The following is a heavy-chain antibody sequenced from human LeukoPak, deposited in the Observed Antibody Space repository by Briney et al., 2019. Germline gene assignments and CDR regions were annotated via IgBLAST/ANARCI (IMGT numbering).Heavy chain of an antibody. CDR1: GFIFRNYW. Sequence: PGGSLRLSCAASGFIFRNYWMSWVRQAPGKGLEWVANIKHDGSEKYYVDSVKGRFTISRDNAKNSLHLQMNSLRAEDTAVYYCSRCGENYYGSGSLDYWGQGTLVTVSS. CDR2: IKHDGSEK. V-gene: IGHV3-7*01. J-gene: IGHJ4*02. CDR3: SRCGENYYGSGSLDY. D-gene: IGHD3-10*01.